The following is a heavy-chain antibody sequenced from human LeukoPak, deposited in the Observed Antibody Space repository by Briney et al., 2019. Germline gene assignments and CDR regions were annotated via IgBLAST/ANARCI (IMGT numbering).Heavy chain of an antibody. CDR2: IYYSGST. D-gene: IGHD3-9*01. V-gene: IGHV4-39*02. J-gene: IGHJ5*02. CDR1: GGSISSSSYY. CDR3: ARESRQILRYFDWSAGDWFDP. Sequence: PSETLSLTCTVSGGSISSSSYYWGWIRQPPGKGLEWIGSIYYSGSTYYSPSLKSRVTISVDTSKNQFSLKLSSVTAADTAVYYCARESRQILRYFDWSAGDWFDPWGQGTLVTVSS.